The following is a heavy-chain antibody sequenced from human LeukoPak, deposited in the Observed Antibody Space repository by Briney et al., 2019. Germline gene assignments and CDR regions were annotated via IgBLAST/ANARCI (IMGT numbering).Heavy chain of an antibody. CDR1: GGSISSGSYY. CDR3: ARVSGYYDILTGYNWFDP. CDR2: IYTSGST. V-gene: IGHV4-61*02. Sequence: PSETLSLTCTVSGGSISSGSYYWSWIRQPAGKGLEWIGRIYTSGSTNYNPSLKSRVTISVDTSKNQSSLKLSSVTAADTAVYYCARVSGYYDILTGYNWFDPWGQGTLVTVSS. J-gene: IGHJ5*02. D-gene: IGHD3-9*01.